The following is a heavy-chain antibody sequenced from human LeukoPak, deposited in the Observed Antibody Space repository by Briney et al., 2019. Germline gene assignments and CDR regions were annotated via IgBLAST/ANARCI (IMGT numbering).Heavy chain of an antibody. J-gene: IGHJ6*03. CDR3: AKVIDGYDSYYYYYMDV. Sequence: GGSLRLSCAASGLTFSSNAMTWVRQAPGKGLECVSAITGSGGTTYYADSVKGRFTISRDNSKNTLYLQMNSLRAEDTAVYYCAKVIDGYDSYYYYYMDVWGKGTTVTISS. CDR2: ITGSGGTT. D-gene: IGHD5-24*01. CDR1: GLTFSSNA. V-gene: IGHV3-23*01.